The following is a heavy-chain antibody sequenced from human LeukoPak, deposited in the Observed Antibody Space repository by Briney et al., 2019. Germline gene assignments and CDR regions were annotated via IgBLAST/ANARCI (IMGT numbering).Heavy chain of an antibody. D-gene: IGHD3-3*01. CDR2: ISYDGSNK. J-gene: IGHJ4*02. Sequence: GGSLRLSCVDSGFTFGTHSMNWVRQAPGKGLEWVAVISYDGSNKYYADSVKGRFTISRDNSKNTLYLQMNSLRAEDTAVYYCAKDEDFWSGYYYDYWGQGTLVTVSS. V-gene: IGHV3-30*18. CDR1: GFTFGTHS. CDR3: AKDEDFWSGYYYDY.